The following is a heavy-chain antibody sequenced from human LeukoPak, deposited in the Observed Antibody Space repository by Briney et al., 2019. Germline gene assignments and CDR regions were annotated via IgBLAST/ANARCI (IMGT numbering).Heavy chain of an antibody. J-gene: IGHJ4*02. V-gene: IGHV4-39*01. CDR2: VYYSGST. D-gene: IGHD3-10*01. Sequence: SETLSLTCTISGGSISSRSYYWGWIRQPPGKGLEWIGSVYYSGSTYYNPSLKSRVTISVDTSKNQFSLKLSSVTAADTAVYYCARQRARRPDGSGSYYNWGQGTLVTVSS. CDR1: GGSISSRSYY. CDR3: ARQRARRPDGSGSYYN.